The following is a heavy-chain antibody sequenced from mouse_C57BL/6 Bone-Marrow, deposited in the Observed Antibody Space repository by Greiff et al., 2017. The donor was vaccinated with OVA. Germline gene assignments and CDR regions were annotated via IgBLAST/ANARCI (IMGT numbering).Heavy chain of an antibody. CDR3: ARCAYYYGSSYFDY. CDR2: IYPRSGNT. V-gene: IGHV1-81*01. D-gene: IGHD1-1*01. Sequence: VQLQQSGAELARPGASVKLSCKASGYTFTSYGISWVKQRTGQGLEWIGEIYPRSGNTYYNEKIKGKATRTADKSSSTAYMELRSLTSEDSAVYFCARCAYYYGSSYFDYGCQGTTLTVSS. CDR1: GYTFTSYG. J-gene: IGHJ2*01.